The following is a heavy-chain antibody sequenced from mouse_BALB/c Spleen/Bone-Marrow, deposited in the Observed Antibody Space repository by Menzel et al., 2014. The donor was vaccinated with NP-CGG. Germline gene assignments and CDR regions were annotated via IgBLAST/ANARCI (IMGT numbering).Heavy chain of an antibody. V-gene: IGHV3-2*02. CDR2: ISYSGST. Sequence: VQLKDSGPGLVKPSQSLSLTCTVTGYSITSDYACNWIRQFPGNKLEWMGYISYSGSTSYNPSLKSRISITRDTSKNQFFLQLNSVTTEDTATYYCARYYYVSSPYWYFDVWGAGTTVTVSS. CDR1: GYSITSDYA. D-gene: IGHD1-1*01. J-gene: IGHJ1*01. CDR3: ARYYYVSSPYWYFDV.